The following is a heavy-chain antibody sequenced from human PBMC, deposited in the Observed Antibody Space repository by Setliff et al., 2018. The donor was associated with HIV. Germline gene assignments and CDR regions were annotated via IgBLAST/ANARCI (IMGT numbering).Heavy chain of an antibody. CDR3: ARGGGYDRSGYYPFDY. Sequence: SETLSLTCAVYGGSFSGYHRSWIRQSPEKGLEWIGEINHSGSTNYNPSLKSRVTMSVDTSKNQFSLKLSSVTAADTAVCYCARGGGYDRSGYYPFDYWGQGTPVTVSS. J-gene: IGHJ4*02. CDR2: INHSGST. V-gene: IGHV4-34*01. D-gene: IGHD3-22*01. CDR1: GGSFSGYH.